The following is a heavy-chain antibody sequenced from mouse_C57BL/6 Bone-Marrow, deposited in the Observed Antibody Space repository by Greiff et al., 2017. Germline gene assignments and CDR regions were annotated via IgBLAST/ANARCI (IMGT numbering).Heavy chain of an antibody. V-gene: IGHV1-61*01. CDR3: AIIYYYGSSDEDY. D-gene: IGHD1-1*01. CDR1: GYTFTSYW. Sequence: QVQLQQPGAELVRPGSSVKLSCKASGYTFTSYWMDWVKQRPGQGLEWIGNIYPSDSETHYNQKFKDKATLTVDKSSSTAYKQLSSLTSEDSAVYYCAIIYYYGSSDEDYWGQGTTLTVSS. CDR2: IYPSDSET. J-gene: IGHJ2*01.